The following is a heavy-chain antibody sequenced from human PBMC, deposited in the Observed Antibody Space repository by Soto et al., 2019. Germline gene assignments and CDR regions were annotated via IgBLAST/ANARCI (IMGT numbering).Heavy chain of an antibody. CDR3: VHKDYSNWFDP. D-gene: IGHD3-16*01. V-gene: IGHV2-5*02. CDR1: GFSLSSSGVG. J-gene: IGHJ5*02. CDR2: IYWDDDK. Sequence: QITLKESGPTLVKPTQTLTLTCTFSGFSLSSSGVGVGWFRQPPGKALEWLALIYWDDDKRYSPSLKSSLTIPKDPSKHQLVLTMTNMDPVDTATYYCVHKDYSNWFDPWGQRTLVTLSS.